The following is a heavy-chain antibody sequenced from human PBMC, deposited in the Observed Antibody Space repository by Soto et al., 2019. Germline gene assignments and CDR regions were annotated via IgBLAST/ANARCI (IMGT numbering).Heavy chain of an antibody. CDR1: GDSVSSNTAA. D-gene: IGHD2-15*01. CDR3: ARVLAGSCSDL. Sequence: SQTLSLTCAISGDSVSSNTAAWNWIRSSPSRGLEWLGRTYYRSNWRHDYAVSVKSRITVNPDTTKNRFSLQLNSVSPDDTAVYYCARVLAGSCSDLWGQGTLVTASS. CDR2: TYYRSNWRH. J-gene: IGHJ5*02. V-gene: IGHV6-1*01.